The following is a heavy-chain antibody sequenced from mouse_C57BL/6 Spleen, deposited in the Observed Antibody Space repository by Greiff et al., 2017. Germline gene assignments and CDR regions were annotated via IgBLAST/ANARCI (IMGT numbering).Heavy chain of an antibody. D-gene: IGHD2-12*01. Sequence: DVHLVESGEGLVKPGGSLKLSCAASGFTFSSYAMSWVRQTPEKRLEWVAYLSSGGDYIYYADTVKGRITISRDNARNTLYLQRSSLKSEDTAMYCCTRDQGDYSRHFAYWGQGTLVTVSA. CDR1: GFTFSSYA. CDR3: TRDQGDYSRHFAY. V-gene: IGHV5-9-1*02. J-gene: IGHJ3*01. CDR2: LSSGGDYI.